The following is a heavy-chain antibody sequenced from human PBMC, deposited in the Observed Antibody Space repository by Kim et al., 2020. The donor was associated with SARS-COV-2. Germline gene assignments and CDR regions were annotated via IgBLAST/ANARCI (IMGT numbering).Heavy chain of an antibody. J-gene: IGHJ4*02. D-gene: IGHD2-15*01. CDR3: AKVGLGYCSGGSCYISPLVY. CDR2: ISGSGGST. V-gene: IGHV3-23*01. CDR1: GFTFSSYA. Sequence: GGSLRLSCAASGFTFSSYAMSWVRQAPGKGLEWVSAISGSGGSTYYADSVKGRFTISRDNSKNTLYLQMNSLRAEDTAVYYCAKVGLGYCSGGSCYISPLVYWGQGTLVTVSS.